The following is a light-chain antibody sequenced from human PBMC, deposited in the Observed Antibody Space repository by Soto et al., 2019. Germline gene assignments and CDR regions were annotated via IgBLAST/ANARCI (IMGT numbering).Light chain of an antibody. V-gene: IGLV2-14*01. J-gene: IGLJ2*01. CDR2: EVS. Sequence: QSVLTQPASVSGSPGQSITISCTGTSSDVGGYNYVSWYQQHPGEAPKLMIYEVSNRPSGVSNRFSASKSGNTASLTISGLQAEDEADYYCTSYTSSSSYVVFGGGTKLTVL. CDR3: TSYTSSSSYVV. CDR1: SSDVGGYNY.